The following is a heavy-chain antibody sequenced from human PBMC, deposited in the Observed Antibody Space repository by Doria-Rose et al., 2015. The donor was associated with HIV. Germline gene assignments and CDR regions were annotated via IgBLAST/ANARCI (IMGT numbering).Heavy chain of an antibody. J-gene: IGHJ6*02. CDR3: ARSSNDEVYYYYYGLDV. CDR2: ISAYSGNT. Sequence: QLVQSGAEVQKPGASVKVSCKASGYTFTTFGISWVRQAPGQGLEWMGWISAYSGNTNYAQKLQGRVTMTTDTSTSTVYMELRSLRSDDTAVYYYARSSNDEVYYYYYGLDVWGQGTTVTVSS. CDR1: GYTFTTFG. V-gene: IGHV1-18*01. D-gene: IGHD4-4*01.